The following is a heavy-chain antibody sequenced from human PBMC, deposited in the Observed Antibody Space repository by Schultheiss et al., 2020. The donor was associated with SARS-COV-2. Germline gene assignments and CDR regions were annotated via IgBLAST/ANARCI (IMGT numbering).Heavy chain of an antibody. Sequence: GGSLRLSCAASGFTFSSSWMHWVRQAPGKGLVWVSRINSDGSSTSYADSVKGRFTISRDNAKNTLYLQMNSLRAEDTAVYYCARSNVYYYDSSGYLVDYWGQGTLVTVSS. V-gene: IGHV3-74*01. D-gene: IGHD3-22*01. J-gene: IGHJ4*02. CDR1: GFTFSSSW. CDR2: INSDGSST. CDR3: ARSNVYYYDSSGYLVDY.